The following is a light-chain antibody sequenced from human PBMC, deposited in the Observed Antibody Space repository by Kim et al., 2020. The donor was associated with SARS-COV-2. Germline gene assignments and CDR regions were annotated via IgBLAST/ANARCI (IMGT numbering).Light chain of an antibody. V-gene: IGKV1-5*03. CDR2: AAS. Sequence: DIQMTQSPSTLSASVGDRVTITCRASQSISSWLAWYQQKPGKAPKLLIYAASSLDSGVPSRFSGSGSGTEFTLTISSLQPADFATYYCQQYNSYWSTFGQGTKVDIK. CDR1: QSISSW. CDR3: QQYNSYWST. J-gene: IGKJ2*01.